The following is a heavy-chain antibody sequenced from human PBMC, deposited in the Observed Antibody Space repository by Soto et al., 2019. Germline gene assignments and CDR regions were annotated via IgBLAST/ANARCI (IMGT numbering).Heavy chain of an antibody. J-gene: IGHJ3*02. V-gene: IGHV1-46*03. CDR3: ARAPGIAVAGTRFYAFDI. CDR1: GYTCTSYY. Sequence: ASVKVSCKASGYTCTSYYMHWVRQAPGQGLEWMGIINPSGGSTSYAQKFQGRVTMTRDTSTSTVYMELSSLRSEDTAVYYCARAPGIAVAGTRFYAFDIWGQGTMVTVSS. CDR2: INPSGGST. D-gene: IGHD6-19*01.